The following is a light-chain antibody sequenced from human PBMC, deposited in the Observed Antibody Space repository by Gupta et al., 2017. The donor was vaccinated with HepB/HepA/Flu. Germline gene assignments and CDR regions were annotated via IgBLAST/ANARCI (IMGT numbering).Light chain of an antibody. CDR3: QQLNSYPWT. Sequence: DIQLTQSPSFLSASVGDRVTITCRASQGISSYLAWYQQKPGKAPKLLIYAASTLQSGVPSRFSGSGSGTEFTLTISSLQPEEFATYYCQQLNSYPWTFGQGTKVEIK. J-gene: IGKJ1*01. CDR2: AAS. CDR1: QGISSY. V-gene: IGKV1-9*01.